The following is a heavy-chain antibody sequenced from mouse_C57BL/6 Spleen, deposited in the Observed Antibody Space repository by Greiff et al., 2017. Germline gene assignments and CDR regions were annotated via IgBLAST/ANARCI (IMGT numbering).Heavy chain of an antibody. CDR2: ISDGGSYT. CDR1: GFTFSSYA. D-gene: IGHD2-4*01. J-gene: IGHJ4*01. CDR3: ARDLPYDYDESYAMDY. Sequence: EVNLVESGGGLVKPGGSLKLSCAASGFTFSSYAMSWVRQTPEKRLEWVATISDGGSYTYYPDNVKGRFTISRDNAKNNLYLQMSHLKSEDTAMYYCARDLPYDYDESYAMDYWGQGTSVTVSS. V-gene: IGHV5-4*01.